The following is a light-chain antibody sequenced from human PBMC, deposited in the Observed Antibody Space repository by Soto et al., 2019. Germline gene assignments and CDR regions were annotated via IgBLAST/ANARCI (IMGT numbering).Light chain of an antibody. J-gene: IGKJ1*01. Sequence: EIVLTQSPATLSLSPGERATLSCRASQSVSSYLAWYQQKPGQAPRLLIYDASNRATGIPARFSGSGSGTDFTLTISSLEPEDFAVYYCQQHSNSPRTFGQVTKV. CDR3: QQHSNSPRT. CDR2: DAS. CDR1: QSVSSY. V-gene: IGKV3-11*01.